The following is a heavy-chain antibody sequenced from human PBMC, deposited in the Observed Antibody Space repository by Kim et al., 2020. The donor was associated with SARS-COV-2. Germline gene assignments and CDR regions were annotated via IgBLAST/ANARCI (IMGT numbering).Heavy chain of an antibody. J-gene: IGHJ4*02. D-gene: IGHD3-9*01. V-gene: IGHV3-43*02. CDR1: GFTFGDYS. CDR3: AKDNGRFFYWDYIDS. CDR2: ISGDAGGT. Sequence: GGSLRLSCAASGFTFGDYSMHWVRQPPGKGLEWVSLISGDAGGTFYIDSVKGRFTISRDNDKNSVYLQLDSLKTEDTALYYCAKDNGRFFYWDYIDSWGQGTLVTVSS.